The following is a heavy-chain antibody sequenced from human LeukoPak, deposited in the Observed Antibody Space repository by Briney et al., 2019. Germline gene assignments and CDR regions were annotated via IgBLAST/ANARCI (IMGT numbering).Heavy chain of an antibody. CDR2: IYHSGST. Sequence: SETLSLTCTVSGYSISSGYYWGWIRQPPGKGLEWIGSIYHSGSTYYNPSLKSRVTISVDTSKNQFSLKLSSVTAADTAVYYCARDSRYWGINAFDIWGQGTMVTVSS. V-gene: IGHV4-38-2*02. D-gene: IGHD7-27*01. CDR3: ARDSRYWGINAFDI. J-gene: IGHJ3*02. CDR1: GYSISSGYY.